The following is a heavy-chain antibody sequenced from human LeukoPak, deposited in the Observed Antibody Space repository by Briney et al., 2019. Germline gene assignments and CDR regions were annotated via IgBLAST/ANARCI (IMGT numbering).Heavy chain of an antibody. D-gene: IGHD4-23*01. CDR1: GDSISNYF. CDR2: MFHSGST. V-gene: IGHV4-59*01. J-gene: IGHJ4*02. Sequence: PSETLSLTCTVSGDSISNYFWTWIRQPPGKGLEWIGYMFHSGSTNYNASLKSRVTMSVDTSRTQFSLKLNSLTAADTAVYYCAGGKLRWYLFEYWGQGALVTVSS. CDR3: AGGKLRWYLFEY.